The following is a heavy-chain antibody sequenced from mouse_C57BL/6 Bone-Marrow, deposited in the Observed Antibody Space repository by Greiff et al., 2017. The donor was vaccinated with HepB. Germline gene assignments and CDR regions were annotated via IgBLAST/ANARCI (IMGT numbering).Heavy chain of an antibody. CDR2: ISSGGSYT. CDR3: AKEFITTVVSYWYFDV. D-gene: IGHD1-1*01. J-gene: IGHJ1*03. Sequence: EVKVVESGGDLVKPGGSLKLSCAASGFTFSSYGMSWVRQTPDKRLEWVATISSGGSYTYYPDSVKGRFTISRDNAKNTLYLQMSSLKSEDTAMYYCAKEFITTVVSYWYFDVWGTGTTVTVSS. CDR1: GFTFSSYG. V-gene: IGHV5-6*01.